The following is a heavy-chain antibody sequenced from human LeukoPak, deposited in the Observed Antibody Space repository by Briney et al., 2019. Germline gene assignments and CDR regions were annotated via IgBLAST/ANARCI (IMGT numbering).Heavy chain of an antibody. D-gene: IGHD6-19*01. CDR1: GYTFTSCG. CDR2: ISAYNGNT. CDR3: ARVGGQWPDDAFDI. J-gene: IGHJ3*02. Sequence: ASVKVSCKASGYTFTSCGISWVRQAPGQGLEWMGWISAYNGNTNYAQKLQGRVTMTTDTSTSTAYMELRSLRSDDTAVYYCARVGGQWPDDAFDIWGQGTMVTVSS. V-gene: IGHV1-18*04.